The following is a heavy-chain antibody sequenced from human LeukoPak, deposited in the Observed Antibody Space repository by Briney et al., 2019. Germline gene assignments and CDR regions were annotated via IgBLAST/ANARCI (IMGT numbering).Heavy chain of an antibody. CDR3: ARDGALHSSGYYFELDSYDY. CDR1: GYTFTSNG. D-gene: IGHD3-22*01. J-gene: IGHJ4*02. Sequence: ASVKVSCKASGYTFTSNGISWVRQAPGQGLEWMGWISAYNGNTNYAQKLQGRVTMTTDTSTSTAYMELRSLRSDDTAVYYCARDGALHSSGYYFELDSYDYWGQGALVTVSS. CDR2: ISAYNGNT. V-gene: IGHV1-18*01.